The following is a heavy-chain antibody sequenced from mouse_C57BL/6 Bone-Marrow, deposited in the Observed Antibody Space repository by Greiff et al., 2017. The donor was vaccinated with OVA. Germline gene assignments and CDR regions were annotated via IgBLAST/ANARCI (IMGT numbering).Heavy chain of an antibody. V-gene: IGHV1-15*01. CDR3: TRGYSNYYAMDY. D-gene: IGHD2-5*01. CDR2: IDPETGCT. J-gene: IGHJ4*01. CDR1: GYTFTDYE. Sequence: QVHVKQSGAELVRPGASVTLSCTASGYTFTDYEMPWVKQTPVHGLEWIAAIDPETGCTDYTQKFKGKAILTADKSSSTAYLELRSLTSEDSAVYYCTRGYSNYYAMDYWGQGTSVTVSS.